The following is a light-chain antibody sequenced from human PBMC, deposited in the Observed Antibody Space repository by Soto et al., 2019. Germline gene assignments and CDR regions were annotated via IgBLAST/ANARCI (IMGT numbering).Light chain of an antibody. J-gene: IGLJ1*01. CDR2: DVT. CDR1: SSDVGGYDF. Sequence: QSALTQPRSVSGSPGQSVTISCTGTSSDVGGYDFVSWYQQHPGKAPKLMIYDVTKWPSGVPHRFSGSKSGNTASLTISGLQVEDEADYYCCSYAGSYTYVFGTGTKVTVL. V-gene: IGLV2-11*01. CDR3: CSYAGSYTYV.